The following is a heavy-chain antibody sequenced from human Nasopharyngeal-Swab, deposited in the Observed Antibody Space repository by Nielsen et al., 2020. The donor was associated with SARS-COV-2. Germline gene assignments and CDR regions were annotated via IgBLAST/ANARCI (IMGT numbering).Heavy chain of an antibody. V-gene: IGHV5-51*01. D-gene: IGHD5-24*01. Sequence: GESLKISWIGFGYSFANYWIGWVRQMPGKGLEWMGSIYPGNSDTRYNPAFHGRVTISADKSINTAYLQWTSLRASDTAVYYCARRAARDGYNYEVDPWGQGTLVAVSS. CDR3: ARRAARDGYNYEVDP. CDR1: GYSFANYW. J-gene: IGHJ5*02. CDR2: IYPGNSDT.